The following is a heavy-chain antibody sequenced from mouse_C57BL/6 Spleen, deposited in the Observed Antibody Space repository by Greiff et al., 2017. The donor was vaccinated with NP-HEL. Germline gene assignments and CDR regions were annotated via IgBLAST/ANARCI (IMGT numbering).Heavy chain of an antibody. J-gene: IGHJ1*03. D-gene: IGHD2-1*01. CDR2: IWRGGST. Sequence: VQLVESGPGLVQPSQSLSITCTVSGFSLTSYGVHWVRQSPGKGLEWLGVIWRGGSTDYNAAFMSRLSITKDNSKSQVFFKMNSLQADDTAIYYCAKEVYYGNYWYFDVWGTGTTVTVSS. V-gene: IGHV2-5*01. CDR1: GFSLTSYG. CDR3: AKEVYYGNYWYFDV.